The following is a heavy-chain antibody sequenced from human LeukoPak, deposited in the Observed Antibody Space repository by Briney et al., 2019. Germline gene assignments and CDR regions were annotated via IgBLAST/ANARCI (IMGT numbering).Heavy chain of an antibody. V-gene: IGHV3-48*04. J-gene: IGHJ4*02. D-gene: IGHD5-18*01. CDR2: ISISSDTI. Sequence: GGSLRLSCAASGFIFSSYSMNWVRQDPGKGLEWVSYISISSDTIYADSVKGRFTISRDNAKNSLYLQMNSLRAEDTAVYYCARCRGYSYGYEDYWGQGTLVTVSS. CDR1: GFIFSSYS. CDR3: ARCRGYSYGYEDY.